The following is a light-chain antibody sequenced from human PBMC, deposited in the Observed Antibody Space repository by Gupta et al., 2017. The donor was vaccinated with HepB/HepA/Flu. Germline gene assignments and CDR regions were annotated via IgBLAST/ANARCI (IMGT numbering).Light chain of an antibody. J-gene: IGKJ4*01. CDR1: QSVLYSSNNRNY. V-gene: IGKV4-1*01. CDR2: WAS. CDR3: QQQFATPLT. Sequence: VMTQSPDSLAVSLGERATINCKSSQSVLYSSNNRNYLAWYQQKPVQPPKLLIYWASTRESGVPDRFSGSGSVTDFTLTITSLHAEDVAVYYCQQQFATPLTFGGGTKVEIK.